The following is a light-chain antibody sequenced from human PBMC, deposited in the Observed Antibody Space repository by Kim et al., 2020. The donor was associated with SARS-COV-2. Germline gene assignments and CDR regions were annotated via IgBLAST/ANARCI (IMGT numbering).Light chain of an antibody. CDR1: NIGSKS. J-gene: IGLJ3*02. CDR3: QVWDSSSDHWV. V-gene: IGLV3-21*04. CDR2: YDS. Sequence: APGKTARSNCGVNNIGSKSVLWYQQKPGQAPGLVIYYDSDRPSGIPERFSGSNSGNTATLTISRVEAGDEADYYCQVWDSSSDHWVFGGGTQLTVL.